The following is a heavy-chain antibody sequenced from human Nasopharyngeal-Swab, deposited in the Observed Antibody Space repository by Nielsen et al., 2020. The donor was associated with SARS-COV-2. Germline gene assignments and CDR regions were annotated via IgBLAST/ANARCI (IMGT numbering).Heavy chain of an antibody. CDR2: ISGSGGST. D-gene: IGHD3-9*01. J-gene: IGHJ3*02. Sequence: GASVVLYCGWPGFNFCSYAMSWVRQAPGKGLEWVSAISGSGGSTYYADSVKGRFTISRDNSKNTLYLQMNSLRAEDTAVYYCAKDTALYLAFDIWGQGTMVTVSS. CDR3: AKDTALYLAFDI. V-gene: IGHV3-23*01. CDR1: GFNFCSYA.